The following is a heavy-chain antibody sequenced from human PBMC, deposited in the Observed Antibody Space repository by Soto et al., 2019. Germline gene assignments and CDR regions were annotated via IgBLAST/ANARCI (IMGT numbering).Heavy chain of an antibody. CDR2: IYSGGST. CDR3: ARGAGRSGWYGY. Sequence: EVQLVESGGGLVQPGGSGRLSCAASGFTVSSNYMSWVRQAPGKGLEWVSFIYSGGSTYYADSVKGRFTISRDNSKNTLYLQMNSLRAEDTAVYYCARGAGRSGWYGYWGQGTLVTVSS. V-gene: IGHV3-66*01. CDR1: GFTVSSNY. D-gene: IGHD6-19*01. J-gene: IGHJ4*02.